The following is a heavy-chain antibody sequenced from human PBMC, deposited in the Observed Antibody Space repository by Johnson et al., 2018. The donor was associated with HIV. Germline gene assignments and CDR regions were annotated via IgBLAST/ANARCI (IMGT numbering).Heavy chain of an antibody. V-gene: IGHV3-23*04. D-gene: IGHD2-21*01. CDR3: ARLRWGSGDPLHDAFDV. J-gene: IGHJ3*01. CDR1: GFTFSSYA. CDR2: ISGSGGST. Sequence: EQLVESGGGVVQPGRSLRLSCAASGFTFSSYAMSWVRQAPGKGLEWVSTISGSGGSTYHADSVKGRFTISRDNSNNTLYVQMNSLRAEDTAVYYCARLRWGSGDPLHDAFDVWGQGTMVTVSS.